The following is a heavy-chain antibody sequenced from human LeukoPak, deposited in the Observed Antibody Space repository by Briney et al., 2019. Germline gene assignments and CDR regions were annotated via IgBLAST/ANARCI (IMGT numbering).Heavy chain of an antibody. CDR2: IIPIFGTA. CDR1: GGTFSSYA. J-gene: IGHJ6*03. D-gene: IGHD2-2*03. V-gene: IGHV1-69*05. CDR3: ASGYCSSTSCYWRGLDYYYMDV. Sequence: SVKVSCKASGGTFSSYAISWVRQAPGQGLEWMGGIIPIFGTANYAQKLQGRVTITTDESTSTAYMELSSLRSEDTAVYYCASGYCSSTSCYWRGLDYYYMDVWGKGTTVTVSS.